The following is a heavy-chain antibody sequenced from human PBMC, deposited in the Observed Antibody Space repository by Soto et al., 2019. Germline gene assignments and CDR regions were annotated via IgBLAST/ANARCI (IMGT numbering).Heavy chain of an antibody. Sequence: ASVKVSCKASGYTFTSYYTHWVRQAPGQGLEWMGIINPSGGSTSYAQKFQGRVTMTRDTSTSTVYMELSSLRSEDTAVYYCASLGRYCSSTSCPDYWGQGTLVTVSS. CDR1: GYTFTSYY. J-gene: IGHJ4*02. CDR3: ASLGRYCSSTSCPDY. V-gene: IGHV1-46*01. D-gene: IGHD2-2*01. CDR2: INPSGGST.